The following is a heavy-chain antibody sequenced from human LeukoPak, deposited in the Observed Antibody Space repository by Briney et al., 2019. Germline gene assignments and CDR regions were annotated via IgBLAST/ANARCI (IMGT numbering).Heavy chain of an antibody. CDR3: ARIWGYGYGFRGTYYMDD. CDR1: GYTFTSYD. J-gene: IGHJ6*03. D-gene: IGHD5-18*01. CDR2: MNPNSGNT. V-gene: IGHV1-8*03. Sequence: GASVKVSCKASGYTFTSYDINWVRQATGQGLEWMGWMNPNSGNTGYAQKFQGRVTITRNTSISTAYMELSSLRSEDTAVYYCARIWGYGYGFRGTYYMDDWGKGTTVTVSS.